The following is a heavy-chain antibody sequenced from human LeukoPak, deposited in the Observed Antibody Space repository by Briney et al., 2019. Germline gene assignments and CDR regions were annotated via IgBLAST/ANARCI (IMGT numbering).Heavy chain of an antibody. CDR2: IYYSGST. CDR3: ARAKNVLRYPPDY. CDR1: GGSISSGDYY. V-gene: IGHV4-30-4*01. Sequence: SQTLSLTCTVSGGSISSGDYYWSWIRQPPGKGLEWIGYIYYSGSTYYNPSLKSRVTISVDTSKNQFSLKLSSVTAADTAVYYCARAKNVLRYPPDYWGQGTLVTVSS. D-gene: IGHD3-9*01. J-gene: IGHJ4*02.